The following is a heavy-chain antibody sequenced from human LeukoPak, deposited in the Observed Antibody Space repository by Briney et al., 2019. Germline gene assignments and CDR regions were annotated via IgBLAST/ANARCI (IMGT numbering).Heavy chain of an antibody. CDR3: ARGLTPTMIVVFDY. CDR2: IYYSGST. Sequence: SETLSLTCTVSGGSISSSSYYWGWIRQPPGKGLEWIGSIYYSGSTYYNPSLKSRVTISVDTSKNQFSLKLSSVTAADTAVYYCARGLTPTMIVVFDYWGQGTLVTVSS. V-gene: IGHV4-39*01. D-gene: IGHD3-22*01. CDR1: GGSISSSSYY. J-gene: IGHJ4*02.